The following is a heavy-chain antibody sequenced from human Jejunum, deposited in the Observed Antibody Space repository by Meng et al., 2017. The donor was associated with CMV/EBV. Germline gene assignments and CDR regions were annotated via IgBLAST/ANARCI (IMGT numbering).Heavy chain of an antibody. V-gene: IGHV4-59*01. Sequence: SSYFWTWSRRPPGKGLEWLGYEYGDGGSTNYNPPLKSRVTISVDSPENQFSLKLTSVTAADTAVYYCARVPAELGSSSSSYYFDSWGQGTLVTVSS. D-gene: IGHD6-13*01. CDR1: SSYF. CDR2: EYGDGGST. J-gene: IGHJ4*02. CDR3: ARVPAELGSSSSSYYFDS.